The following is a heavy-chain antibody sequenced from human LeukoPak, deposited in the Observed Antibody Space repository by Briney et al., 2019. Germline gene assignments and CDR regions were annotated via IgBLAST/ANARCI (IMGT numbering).Heavy chain of an antibody. CDR1: GGSISSSSYY. D-gene: IGHD2-2*01. V-gene: IGHV4-39*01. CDR3: ARRRYCSSTSCPGAWFDP. J-gene: IGHJ5*02. CDR2: IYYSGST. Sequence: PSETLSLTCTVSGGSISSSSYYWGWIRQPPGKGLEWIGSIYYSGSTYYNPSLKSRVTISVDTSKNQFSLKLSSVTAADTAVYYRARRRYCSSTSCPGAWFDPWGQGTLVTVSS.